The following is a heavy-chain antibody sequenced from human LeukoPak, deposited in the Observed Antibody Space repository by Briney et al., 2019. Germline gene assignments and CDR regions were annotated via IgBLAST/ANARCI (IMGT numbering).Heavy chain of an antibody. CDR3: ARAYYSDY. CDR1: GFTFSSYS. J-gene: IGHJ4*02. V-gene: IGHV3-48*04. CDR2: ISSSGNTI. Sequence: GGSLRLSCAASGFTFSSYSMNWVRQAPGKGLEWVSYISSSGNTIYYADSVKGRFTISRDNAKNSLYLQMNSLRAEDTAVYYCARAYYSDYWGQGTLVTVSS.